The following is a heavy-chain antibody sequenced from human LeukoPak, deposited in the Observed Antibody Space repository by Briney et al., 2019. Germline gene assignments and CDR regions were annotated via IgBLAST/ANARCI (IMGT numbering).Heavy chain of an antibody. CDR1: GFSISTYW. D-gene: IGHD6-13*01. CDR2: IKQDGSEK. CDR3: AREGLSISWFSLDC. V-gene: IGHV3-7*04. Sequence: GGSLRLSCAASGFSISTYWMSWVRQAPGKGLEWVANIKQDGSEKYYVDSVKGRFTISRDNAKNSLYLQMNSLRAEDTAVYYCAREGLSISWFSLDCWGQGTLDTVSS. J-gene: IGHJ4*02.